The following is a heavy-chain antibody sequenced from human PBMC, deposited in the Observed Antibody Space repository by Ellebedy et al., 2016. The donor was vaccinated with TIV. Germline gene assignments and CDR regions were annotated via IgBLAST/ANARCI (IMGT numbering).Heavy chain of an antibody. Sequence: GGSLRLSXAASGFTFSSYAMSWVRQAPGKGLEWVSAISGSGGSTYYADSVKGRFTISRHNSKNTLYLQMNSLRAEDTAVYYCASVDTDGMYFDYWGQGTLVTVSS. CDR1: GFTFSSYA. CDR2: ISGSGGST. V-gene: IGHV3-23*01. CDR3: ASVDTDGMYFDY. D-gene: IGHD5-18*01. J-gene: IGHJ4*02.